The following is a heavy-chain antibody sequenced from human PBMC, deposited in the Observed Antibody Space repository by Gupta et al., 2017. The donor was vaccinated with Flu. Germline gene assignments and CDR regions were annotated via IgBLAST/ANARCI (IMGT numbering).Heavy chain of an antibody. D-gene: IGHD4-17*01. J-gene: IGHJ1*01. V-gene: IGHV3-33*01. CDR2: IWYDGSNK. CDR1: GFPFSSYG. CDR3: AREAGYGDYGRDGEYFQH. Sequence: QVRLVESGGGVVQPGRSLRLSCAASGFPFSSYGMHWVRQAPGKGLEWVAVIWYDGSNKYYADSVKGRFTISRDNSKNTLYLQMNSLRAEDTAVYYCAREAGYGDYGRDGEYFQHWGQGTLVTVSS.